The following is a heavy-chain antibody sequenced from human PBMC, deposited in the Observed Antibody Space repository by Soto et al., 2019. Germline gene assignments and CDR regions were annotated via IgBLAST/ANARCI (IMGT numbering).Heavy chain of an antibody. CDR2: ISDDGDST. CDR1: GFTFSDNA. CDR3: AKSLSTVVNYGLDV. D-gene: IGHD4-4*01. Sequence: GGSLRLSCGASGFTFSDNAMTWVRQAPGKGLEWVSSISDDGDSTYYADSVKGRFAVSRDNSKNTLFLHMNSLGDEETAVYYCAKSLSTVVNYGLDVWGQGTSVTVSS. J-gene: IGHJ6*02. V-gene: IGHV3-23*01.